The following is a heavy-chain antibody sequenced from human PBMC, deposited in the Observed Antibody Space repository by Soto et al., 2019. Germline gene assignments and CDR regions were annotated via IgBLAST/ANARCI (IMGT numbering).Heavy chain of an antibody. Sequence: SETLSLTCAVSGGSISSSNWWSRVRQPPGKGLEWIGEIYHSGSTNYNPSLKSRVTISVDKSKNQFSLKLSSLTAADTAVYYCARDPNLPLIAAAGHFDYWGQGXLVTVPS. CDR3: ARDPNLPLIAAAGHFDY. V-gene: IGHV4-4*02. CDR2: IYHSGST. D-gene: IGHD6-13*01. J-gene: IGHJ4*02. CDR1: GGSISSSNW.